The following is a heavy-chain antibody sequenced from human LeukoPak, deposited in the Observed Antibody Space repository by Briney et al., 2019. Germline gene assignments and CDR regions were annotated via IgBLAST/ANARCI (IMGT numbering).Heavy chain of an antibody. CDR1: GFTFSSYW. Sequence: GGSLRLSCAASGFTFSSYWMHWVRQAPGKGLVWVSRINTDGSSTSYADSVKGRFTISRDNAKNTLYLQMNSLRAEDTAVYYCAKGMWYQLRPDYFDYWGQGTLVTVSS. CDR3: AKGMWYQLRPDYFDY. V-gene: IGHV3-74*01. D-gene: IGHD2-2*01. CDR2: INTDGSST. J-gene: IGHJ4*02.